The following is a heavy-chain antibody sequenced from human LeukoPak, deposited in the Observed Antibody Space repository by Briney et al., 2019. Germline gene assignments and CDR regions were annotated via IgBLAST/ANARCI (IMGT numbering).Heavy chain of an antibody. CDR2: SSSYKGNT. CDR1: GYNFEILG. J-gene: IGHJ2*01. V-gene: IGHV1-18*01. Sequence: ASGKFACKASGYNFEILGISQARQAPGHGLEWKGCSSSYKGNTNTAQKSQGRVTMTTDTSTSTAYMDLRSLTSDDTAVYCCARTLGGNNVDRATGFDLGGRGTLVTVS. D-gene: IGHD5-24*01. CDR3: ARTLGGNNVDRATGFDL.